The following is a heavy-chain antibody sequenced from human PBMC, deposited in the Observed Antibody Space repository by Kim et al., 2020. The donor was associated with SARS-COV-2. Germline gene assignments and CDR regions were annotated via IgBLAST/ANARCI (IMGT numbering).Heavy chain of an antibody. V-gene: IGHV3-7*01. Sequence: GGSLRLSCEASAFTFRNYWMTWVRQAPGKGPEWVANIKPDGSETNYLASVRGRFTISRDNVKNSLYLQMNSLGAEDTALYYCARGSSVSSSFGISFDVWGQGTMVTVSS. CDR2: IKPDGSET. D-gene: IGHD6-6*01. CDR3: ARGSSVSSSFGISFDV. CDR1: AFTFRNYW. J-gene: IGHJ3*01.